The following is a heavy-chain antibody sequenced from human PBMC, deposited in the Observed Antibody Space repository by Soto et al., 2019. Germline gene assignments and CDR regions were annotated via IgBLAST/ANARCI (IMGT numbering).Heavy chain of an antibody. V-gene: IGHV5-51*01. J-gene: IGHJ3*01. CDR3: VRGVHLTAADAFDV. CDR1: GYTFTTYW. Sequence: GESLKISCKGYGYTFTTYWIGWVRQMPGKGLEWMGIIYAGDSDTRYSPSFQGQVTISVDKSISTACLQWSSLRASDTAMYYCVRGVHLTAADAFDVWGQGTMVTVSS. CDR2: IYAGDSDT. D-gene: IGHD1-1*01.